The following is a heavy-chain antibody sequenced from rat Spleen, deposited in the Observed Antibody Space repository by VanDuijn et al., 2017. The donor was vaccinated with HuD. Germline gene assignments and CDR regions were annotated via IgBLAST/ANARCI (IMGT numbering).Heavy chain of an antibody. Sequence: QVQLKESGPGLVQSSQTLSLTCTVAGFSLTSYNVHWVRQPPGKGLEWMGVIWNTGGTRYNSALKSRLSISKDTSKSQVFLKMNSLQTEDTATYYCASMMVRHYFDYWGQGVMVTVSS. CDR3: ASMMVRHYFDY. CDR1: GFSLTSYN. CDR2: IWNTGGT. D-gene: IGHD1-12*02. V-gene: IGHV2-41*01. J-gene: IGHJ2*01.